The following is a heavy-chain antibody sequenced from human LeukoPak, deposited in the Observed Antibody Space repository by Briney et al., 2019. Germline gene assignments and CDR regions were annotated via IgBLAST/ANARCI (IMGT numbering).Heavy chain of an antibody. J-gene: IGHJ4*02. CDR2: ISSSSSYT. Sequence: PGGSLRLSCAASGFTFSDYYMSWIRQAPGKGLEWVSYISSSSSYTNYADSVKGRFTISRDNAKNTLYLQVSSLTAEDTAIYYCARGAVAASYYFDSWGQGTLVTVSS. V-gene: IGHV3-11*06. D-gene: IGHD6-19*01. CDR3: ARGAVAASYYFDS. CDR1: GFTFSDYY.